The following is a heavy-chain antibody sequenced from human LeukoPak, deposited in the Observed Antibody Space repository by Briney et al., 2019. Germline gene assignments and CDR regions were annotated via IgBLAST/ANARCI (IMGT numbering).Heavy chain of an antibody. Sequence: GGSLRLSCEASGLTFNNYAMHWVRQSSGKRLEWVSGIGSSGGGTYYADSVKGRFTISRDNSKNTLYLQMNSLRAEDSAVYYCAKRREQGDSSGWYPNPDAFDIWGQGTMVTVSS. D-gene: IGHD6-19*01. V-gene: IGHV3-23*01. J-gene: IGHJ3*02. CDR3: AKRREQGDSSGWYPNPDAFDI. CDR1: GLTFNNYA. CDR2: IGSSGGGT.